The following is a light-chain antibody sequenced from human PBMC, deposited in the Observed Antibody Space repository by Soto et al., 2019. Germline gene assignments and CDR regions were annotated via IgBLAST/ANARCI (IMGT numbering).Light chain of an antibody. CDR2: KAS. CDR1: QNLNNW. V-gene: IGKV1-5*03. J-gene: IGKJ1*01. Sequence: DIQMTQSPSTLSASVGDRVTITCRASQNLNNWLAWFQQKPGKAPTLLIYKASTLESGVPSRFSGSGSGTEFTLTISSLQPDDFSTYYCQHYNGYPWTFGQGTKVES. CDR3: QHYNGYPWT.